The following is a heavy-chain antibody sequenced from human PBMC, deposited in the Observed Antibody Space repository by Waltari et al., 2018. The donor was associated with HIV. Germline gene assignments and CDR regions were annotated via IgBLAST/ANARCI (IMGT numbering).Heavy chain of an antibody. CDR1: GFTFSDYS. V-gene: IGHV3-11*01. J-gene: IGHJ5*02. D-gene: IGHD4-17*01. CDR3: ARDPDYGDEPSWFDP. CDR2: ISSSGSAI. Sequence: QVQLVEYGGGLVKPGGSLRLSCAASGFTFSDYSMSWIRQAPGKGLEWVSYISSSGSAIYYADSVKGRFTISRDNAKNSLYLQMNSLRAEDTAVYYCARDPDYGDEPSWFDPWGQGTLVTVSS.